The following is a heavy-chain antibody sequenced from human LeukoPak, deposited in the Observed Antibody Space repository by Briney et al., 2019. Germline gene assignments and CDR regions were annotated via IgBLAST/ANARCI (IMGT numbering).Heavy chain of an antibody. Sequence: PGTLSLTCGVSGGSIDITNYWSWVRQAPGKGLEWIGEISHDGTTNYNPSLRSRVAMSLDRANNQFSLSLTSVTAAETAVYYCTREDRPFCPFAYWGQGVLVTVSS. CDR1: GGSIDITNY. CDR2: ISHDGTT. CDR3: TREDRPFCPFAY. J-gene: IGHJ4*02. V-gene: IGHV4-4*03. D-gene: IGHD3-22*01.